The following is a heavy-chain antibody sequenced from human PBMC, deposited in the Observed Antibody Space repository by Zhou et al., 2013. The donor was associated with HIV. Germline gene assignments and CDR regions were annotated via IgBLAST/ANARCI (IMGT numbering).Heavy chain of an antibody. D-gene: IGHD6-13*01. CDR1: GYTFSTYG. CDR2: INPSGGST. CDR3: ARDRDSRARSFDI. V-gene: IGHV1-46*01. J-gene: IGHJ3*02. Sequence: QVQLVQSGAEVMQPGASVKVSCKASGYTFSTYGISWVRQAPGQGLEWMGIINPSGGSTSYAQKFQGRITMTRDTSTSTVYMELSSLRSEDTAVYYCARDRDSRARSFDIWGQGTMVTVSS.